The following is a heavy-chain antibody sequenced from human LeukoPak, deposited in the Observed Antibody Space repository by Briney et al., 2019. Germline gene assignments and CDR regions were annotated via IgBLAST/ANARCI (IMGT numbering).Heavy chain of an antibody. CDR1: GFTVSSNH. J-gene: IGHJ3*02. Sequence: GGSLRVSCAASGFTVSSNHMSWVRQAPGKGLEWVSVIYSSGSTNYADSVKGRFGISRYDGKNTLDLQMNSLRAEDTAVYYCARVVGYCSSTSCYPGAAVDAFDISGQGTMVTVSS. V-gene: IGHV3-66*01. CDR2: IYSSGST. CDR3: ARVVGYCSSTSCYPGAAVDAFDI. D-gene: IGHD2-2*01.